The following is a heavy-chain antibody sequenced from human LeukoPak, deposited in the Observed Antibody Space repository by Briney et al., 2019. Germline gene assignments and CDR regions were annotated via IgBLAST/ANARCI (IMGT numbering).Heavy chain of an antibody. J-gene: IGHJ3*01. CDR1: GDPFSRYD. D-gene: IGHD3-10*01. CDR2: LLPIFGTA. Sequence: SVKVSCKASGDPFSRYDISWVRQAPGQGLEWMGGLLPIFGTANYAQKFQSRVTITADKSTSTAYRELCSLRSEDTAVYYRARDLAFDGSGTYFPIDGWGQGTMVTVSS. CDR3: ARDLAFDGSGTYFPIDG. V-gene: IGHV1-69*06.